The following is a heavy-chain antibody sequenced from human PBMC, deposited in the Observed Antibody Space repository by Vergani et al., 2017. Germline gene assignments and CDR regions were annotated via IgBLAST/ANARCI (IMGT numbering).Heavy chain of an antibody. D-gene: IGHD6-6*01. J-gene: IGHJ3*02. CDR3: TTASSSSDDAFDI. Sequence: EVQLLESGGGLVQPGGSLRLSCAASGFTFSSYAMSWVRQAPGKGLEWVSAISGSGGSTYYADSVKGRFTISRDNSKNTLYLQMNSLRAEDTAVYYCTTASSSSDDAFDIWGQGTMVTVSS. CDR2: ISGSGGST. V-gene: IGHV3-23*01. CDR1: GFTFSSYA.